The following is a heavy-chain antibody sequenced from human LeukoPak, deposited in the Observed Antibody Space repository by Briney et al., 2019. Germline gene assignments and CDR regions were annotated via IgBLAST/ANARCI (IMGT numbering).Heavy chain of an antibody. CDR2: IRYDGSAK. CDR3: AKVGFDY. Sequence: GGSLRLSCAASGFTFSSYGMHWVRQAPGKGLEWVAFIRYDGSAKYFADSVKGRFTLSRDKSKNTVYMEVNSLRAADTAVYYCAKVGFDYWGQGTLVTVSS. J-gene: IGHJ4*02. V-gene: IGHV3-30*02. CDR1: GFTFSSYG.